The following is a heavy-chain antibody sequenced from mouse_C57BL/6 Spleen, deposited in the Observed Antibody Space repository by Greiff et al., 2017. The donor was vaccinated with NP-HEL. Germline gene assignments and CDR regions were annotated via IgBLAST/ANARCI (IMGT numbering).Heavy chain of an antibody. Sequence: VQLQQPGAELVKPGASVKLSCKASGYTFTSYWMQWVKQRPGQGLEWIGEIDPSDSYTNYNQKFKGKATLTVDTSSSTAYMQLSSLTSEDSAVYYCAQTAQATEGAMDYWGQGTSVTVSS. CDR3: AQTAQATEGAMDY. J-gene: IGHJ4*01. D-gene: IGHD3-2*02. CDR1: GYTFTSYW. CDR2: IDPSDSYT. V-gene: IGHV1-50*01.